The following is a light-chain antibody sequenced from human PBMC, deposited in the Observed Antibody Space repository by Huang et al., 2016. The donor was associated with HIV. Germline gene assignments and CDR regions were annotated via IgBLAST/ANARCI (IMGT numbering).Light chain of an antibody. CDR2: GAF. V-gene: IGKV3-11*01. Sequence: EIVLTQSPGTLSLSPGERATLSCRVSQNIRNNYLAWYQQKPGQAPRLLIFGAFNRASGTPARFSGSGSGTDFTLTISSLEPEDFAVYYCQQRSNWPPWTFGQGTKVEIK. CDR1: QNIRNNY. CDR3: QQRSNWPPWT. J-gene: IGKJ1*01.